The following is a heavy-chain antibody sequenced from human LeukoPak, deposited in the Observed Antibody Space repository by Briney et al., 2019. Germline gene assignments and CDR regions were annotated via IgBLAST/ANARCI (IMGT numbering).Heavy chain of an antibody. V-gene: IGHV3-23*01. CDR3: AKDRIYGDGLWDFDY. D-gene: IGHD4-17*01. CDR2: ILSSGAT. J-gene: IGHJ4*02. CDR1: GFTFSTYT. Sequence: GGSLRLSCTASGFTFSTYTMSWGRQAPGEGLQWVSGILSSGATYYADSVKGRFTISRDNSKNTLFLQMSSLRADDTAVYYCAKDRIYGDGLWDFDYWGQGTLVTFSS.